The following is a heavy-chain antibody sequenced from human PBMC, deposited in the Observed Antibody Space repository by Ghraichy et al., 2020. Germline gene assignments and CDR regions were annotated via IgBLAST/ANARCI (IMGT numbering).Heavy chain of an antibody. CDR3: GKDLGYRGLGATPEY. CDR2: ISHSGEDT. CDR1: GFSFSNYA. J-gene: IGHJ4*02. D-gene: IGHD1-26*01. V-gene: IGHV3-23*01. Sequence: GGSLRLSCTASGFSFSNYAMTWVRQGPGLGLEWVSSISHSGEDTNYAESVRGRLTISRDNSKNTLYLQMNSLRAEDTAVYFCGKDLGYRGLGATPEYWGQGTLVTVS.